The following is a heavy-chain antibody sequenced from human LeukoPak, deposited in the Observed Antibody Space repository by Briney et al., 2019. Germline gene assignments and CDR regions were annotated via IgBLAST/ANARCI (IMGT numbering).Heavy chain of an antibody. J-gene: IGHJ4*02. CDR3: ARESATGRTRGDGFFDY. CDR2: ISSSSSYI. V-gene: IGHV3-21*01. Sequence: GGALRLSCAPSGFTFSSYAMSWVREAPGKGLGWVSSISSSSSYIYYADSVKGRFTISRDNAKNSLYLQMSSLRAEDTAVYYCARESATGRTRGDGFFDYWGQGTLVTVSS. CDR1: GFTFSSYA. D-gene: IGHD6-13*01.